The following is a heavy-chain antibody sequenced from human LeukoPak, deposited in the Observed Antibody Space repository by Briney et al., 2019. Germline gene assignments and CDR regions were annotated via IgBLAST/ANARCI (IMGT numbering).Heavy chain of an antibody. CDR1: VASISGHY. Sequence: PSEPLSLTCTVAVASISGHYVIWTPQPPGKGLEWIGYISYIGSTNYNPSLKRRVTISVDTSKNQFSLKLSSVTAADTAVYYCARDQISLNAFDMWGQGTMVTVSS. J-gene: IGHJ3*02. CDR2: ISYIGST. CDR3: ARDQISLNAFDM. D-gene: IGHD3-16*01. V-gene: IGHV4-59*11.